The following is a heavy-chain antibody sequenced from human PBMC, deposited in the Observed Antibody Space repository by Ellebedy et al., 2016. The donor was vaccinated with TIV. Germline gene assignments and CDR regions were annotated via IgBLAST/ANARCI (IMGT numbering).Heavy chain of an antibody. CDR2: IYYSGST. CDR3: ARVRAPRGRTYYYYYMDV. J-gene: IGHJ6*03. V-gene: IGHV4-61*08. D-gene: IGHD1-14*01. CDR1: GGSISSGGYS. Sequence: SETLSLXXAVSGGSISSGGYSWSWIRQPPGKGLEWIGYIYYSGSTNYNPSLKSRVTISVDTSKNQFSLKLSSVTAADTAVYYCARVRAPRGRTYYYYYMDVWGKGTTVTVSS.